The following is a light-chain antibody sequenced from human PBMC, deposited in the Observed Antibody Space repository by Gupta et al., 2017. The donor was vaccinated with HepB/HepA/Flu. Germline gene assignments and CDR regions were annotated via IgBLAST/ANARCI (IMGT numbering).Light chain of an antibody. J-gene: IGKJ1*01. CDR2: SAS. CDR1: QYVSSTY. Sequence: EIVLTQSPGTLYLSPGERATLSCRASQYVSSTYLTWYQQRPGQAPRLLIYSASNRATGIPDRFSGSGSGTEFTLTISRREPEDFAVYYCHHEGSSSWTFGQGTEVEIK. V-gene: IGKV3-20*01. CDR3: HHEGSSSWT.